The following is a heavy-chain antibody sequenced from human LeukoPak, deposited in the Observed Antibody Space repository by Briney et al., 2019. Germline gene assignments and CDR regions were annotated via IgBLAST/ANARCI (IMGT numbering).Heavy chain of an antibody. CDR1: GFTFSSYG. CDR3: AKANSREVPAAILGY. CDR2: IRYDGSNK. V-gene: IGHV3-30*02. J-gene: IGHJ4*02. Sequence: GGPLRFCCEASGFTFSSYGMHWVRQAPGKGLEWVAFIRYDGSNKYYADSVKGRFTISRDNSKNTLYLQMNSLRAEDTAVYYCAKANSREVPAAILGYWGQGTLVTVSS. D-gene: IGHD2-2*02.